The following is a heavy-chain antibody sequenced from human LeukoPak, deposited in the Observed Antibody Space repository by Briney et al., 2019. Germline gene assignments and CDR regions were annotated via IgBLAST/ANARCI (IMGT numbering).Heavy chain of an antibody. Sequence: ASVKVSCKASGYTFTGYYMHWVRQAPGQGLEWMGWINPNSGGTNYAQRFQGRVTMTRDTSISTAYMELSRLGSDDTAVYYCAVVRGVRAFDIWGQGTMVTVSS. CDR3: AVVRGVRAFDI. J-gene: IGHJ3*02. CDR1: GYTFTGYY. CDR2: INPNSGGT. D-gene: IGHD3-10*01. V-gene: IGHV1-2*02.